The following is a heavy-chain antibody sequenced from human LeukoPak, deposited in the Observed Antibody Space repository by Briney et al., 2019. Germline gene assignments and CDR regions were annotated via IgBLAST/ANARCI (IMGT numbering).Heavy chain of an antibody. D-gene: IGHD2-2*01. CDR3: ARHGPSLSTSFDY. CDR1: GGSISSSSYY. Sequence: SETLSLTCTVSGGSISSSSYYWGWIRQPPWKGLEWIGRIYYSGSTYYNPSLNRRATISVDTSKNQFSLKLSSVTAADTAVYYCARHGPSLSTSFDYWGQGTLVTVSS. CDR2: IYYSGST. V-gene: IGHV4-39*01. J-gene: IGHJ4*02.